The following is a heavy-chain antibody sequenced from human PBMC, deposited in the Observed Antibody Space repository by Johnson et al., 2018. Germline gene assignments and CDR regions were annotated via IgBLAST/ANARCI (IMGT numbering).Heavy chain of an antibody. J-gene: IGHJ6*04. CDR3: ARDGSIYCSFDSCNSGYYYCGMDV. CDR2: MNPNSGNT. V-gene: IGHV1-69*11. CDR1: GGTFSSYA. D-gene: IGHD6-6*01. Sequence: QVQLVQSGAEVKKPGSSVKVSCKASGGTFSSYAISWVRQAPGQGLEWMGWMNPNSGNTGYAQKFQGRVTITADESTSTACMELSSLRPEDTAVYYCARDGSIYCSFDSCNSGYYYCGMDVWGKGTTVIVSS.